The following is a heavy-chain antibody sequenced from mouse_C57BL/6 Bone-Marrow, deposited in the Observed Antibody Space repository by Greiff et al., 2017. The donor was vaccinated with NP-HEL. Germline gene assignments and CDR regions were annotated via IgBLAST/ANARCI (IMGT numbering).Heavy chain of an antibody. Sequence: QVQLKESGAELARPGASVKLSCKASGYTFTSYGISWVKQRPGQGLEWIGEIYPRSGNTYYNEKFKGKATLTADKSSSTAYMELRSLTSEDSAVYFCARGGYYFDYWGQGTTLTVSS. CDR1: GYTFTSYG. CDR2: IYPRSGNT. V-gene: IGHV1-81*01. CDR3: ARGGYYFDY. J-gene: IGHJ2*01.